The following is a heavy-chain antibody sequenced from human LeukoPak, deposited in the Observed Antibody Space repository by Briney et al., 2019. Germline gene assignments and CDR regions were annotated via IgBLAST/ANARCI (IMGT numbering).Heavy chain of an antibody. Sequence: PSETLSLTCTVSGGSISSSSYYWGWIRQPPGKGLEWIGSIYYSGSTYYNPSLKSRVSLSVDTSKNQFSLKLSSVTAADTAVYYCARDTGVVPAAMYWFDPWGQGTLVTVSS. CDR3: ARDTGVVPAAMYWFDP. J-gene: IGHJ5*02. V-gene: IGHV4-39*07. CDR2: IYYSGST. CDR1: GGSISSSSYY. D-gene: IGHD2-2*01.